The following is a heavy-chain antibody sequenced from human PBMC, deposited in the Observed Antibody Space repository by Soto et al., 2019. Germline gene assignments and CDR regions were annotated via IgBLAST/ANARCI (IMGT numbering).Heavy chain of an antibody. J-gene: IGHJ3*02. Sequence: PGGSLRLSCAASGFTFSSYGMHWVRQAPGKGLEWVAVIWYDGSNKYYADSVKGRFTISRDNSKNTLYLQMNSLRAEDTAVYYCARDSLAVAGKLGSAFDIWGQGTMVTVSS. CDR1: GFTFSSYG. D-gene: IGHD6-19*01. V-gene: IGHV3-33*01. CDR2: IWYDGSNK. CDR3: ARDSLAVAGKLGSAFDI.